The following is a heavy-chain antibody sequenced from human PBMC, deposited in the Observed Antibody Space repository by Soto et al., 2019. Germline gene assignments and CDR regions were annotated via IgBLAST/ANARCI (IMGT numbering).Heavy chain of an antibody. J-gene: IGHJ6*02. D-gene: IGHD3-10*01. CDR3: ATQFGALLPYGMDV. Sequence: PWVSLRLSCAASGFTFSSYAMSWVRQAPGKGLEWVSAISGSGGSTYYADSVKGRFTISRDNSKNTLYLQMNSLRAEDTAVYYCATQFGALLPYGMDVWGQRTTGTVSS. V-gene: IGHV3-23*01. CDR2: ISGSGGST. CDR1: GFTFSSYA.